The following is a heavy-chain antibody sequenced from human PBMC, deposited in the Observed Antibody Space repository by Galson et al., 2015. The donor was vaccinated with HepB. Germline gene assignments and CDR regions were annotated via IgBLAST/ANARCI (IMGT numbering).Heavy chain of an antibody. J-gene: IGHJ5*02. Sequence: SVKVSCKASGYTFTSYGISWVRQAPGQGLEWMGWISAYNGNTNYAQKLQGRVTMTTDTSTSTAYMELRSLRSDDTAVYYCARAVYCSSTSCHGVNWFDPWGQGTLVTVSS. V-gene: IGHV1-18*01. CDR3: ARAVYCSSTSCHGVNWFDP. CDR2: ISAYNGNT. D-gene: IGHD2-2*01. CDR1: GYTFTSYG.